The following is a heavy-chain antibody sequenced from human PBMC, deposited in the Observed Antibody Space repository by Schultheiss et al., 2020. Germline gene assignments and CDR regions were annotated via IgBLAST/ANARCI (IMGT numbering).Heavy chain of an antibody. CDR3: ARGGSSSWPFDY. J-gene: IGHJ4*02. CDR1: GGSISSSSYY. CDR2: IYYSGST. V-gene: IGHV4-39*07. D-gene: IGHD6-13*01. Sequence: SETLSLTCTVSGGSISSSSYYWGWIRQPPGKGLEWIGSIYYSGSTHYKPSLRSRVTISVDTSKNQFSLKLSSVTAADTAVYYCARGGSSSWPFDYWGQGTLVTVAS.